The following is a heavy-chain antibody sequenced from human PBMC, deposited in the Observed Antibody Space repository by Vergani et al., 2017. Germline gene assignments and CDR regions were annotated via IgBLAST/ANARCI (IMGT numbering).Heavy chain of an antibody. Sequence: QVQLVQSGAEVKRPGASVKISCKASGFTFTNYYIHWVRQAPGQGLEWMGIINTSDGGSTYGQKFQGRVSMTTDTSTSTVYLELNNVRPEDTALYFCTRGDVVRGIYFDYWGQGTQVIVSS. CDR2: INTSDGGS. CDR1: GFTFTNYY. D-gene: IGHD3-10*01. J-gene: IGHJ4*02. CDR3: TRGDVVRGIYFDY. V-gene: IGHV1-46*01.